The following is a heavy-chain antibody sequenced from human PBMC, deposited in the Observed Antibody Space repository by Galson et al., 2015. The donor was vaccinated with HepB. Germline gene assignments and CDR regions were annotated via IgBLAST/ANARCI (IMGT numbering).Heavy chain of an antibody. D-gene: IGHD3-22*01. V-gene: IGHV3-48*04. CDR1: GFTFSSYS. CDR3: ARDRKYYDSSGYYFDY. Sequence: SLRLSCAASGFTFSSYSMNWVRQAPGKGLEWVSYISSSSSTIYYADSVKGRFAISRDNTKNSLYLQMNSLRAEDTAVYYCARDRKYYDSSGYYFDYWGQGTLVTVSS. J-gene: IGHJ4*02. CDR2: ISSSSSTI.